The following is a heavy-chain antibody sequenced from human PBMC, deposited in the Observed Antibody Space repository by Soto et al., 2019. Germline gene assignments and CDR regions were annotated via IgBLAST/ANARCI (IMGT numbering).Heavy chain of an antibody. V-gene: IGHV4-34*01. D-gene: IGHD6-19*01. J-gene: IGHJ3*02. CDR2: INHSGST. CDR3: ARGQSEAGRGVFDI. Sequence: SETLSLTCAVYGGSFSGYYWSWIRQPPGKGLEWIGEINHSGSTNYNPSLKSRVTISVDTSKNQFSLKLSSVTAADTAVYYCARGQSEAGRGVFDIWGQGKMVTVSS. CDR1: GGSFSGYY.